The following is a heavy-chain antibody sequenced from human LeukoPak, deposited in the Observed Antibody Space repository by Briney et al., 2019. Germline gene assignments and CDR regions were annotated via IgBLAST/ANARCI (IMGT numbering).Heavy chain of an antibody. Sequence: TSETLSLTCSVSGGYISSYYWSWIRQPAGKGLEWIARIYSSGTANYNSALASRATMSVDASNNQFSLKLSSVTAADTAVYYCARGGNDSGDFLPFDYWGQGTLVTVSS. V-gene: IGHV4-4*07. CDR3: ARGGNDSGDFLPFDY. CDR1: GGYISSYY. D-gene: IGHD4-17*01. J-gene: IGHJ4*02. CDR2: IYSSGTA.